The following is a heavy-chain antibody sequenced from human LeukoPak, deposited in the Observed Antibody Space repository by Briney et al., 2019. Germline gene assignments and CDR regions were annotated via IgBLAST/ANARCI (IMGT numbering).Heavy chain of an antibody. D-gene: IGHD6-19*01. CDR1: GGSFSGYY. CDR3: ARSQWLVPLDY. J-gene: IGHJ4*02. Sequence: SETLSLTCAVYGGSFSGYYWSWIRQPPGKGLEWIGEINHSGSTNYNPSLKSRVTISVDTSKNQSSLKLSSVTAADTAVYYCARSQWLVPLDYWGQGTLVTVSS. V-gene: IGHV4-34*01. CDR2: INHSGST.